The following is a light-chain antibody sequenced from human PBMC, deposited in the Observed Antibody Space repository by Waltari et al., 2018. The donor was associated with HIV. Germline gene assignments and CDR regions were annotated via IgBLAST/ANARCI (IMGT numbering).Light chain of an antibody. V-gene: IGLV1-44*01. CDR1: RSNIGGNT. Sequence: QSVLTQPPSASGAPGQRVTISCSGSRSNIGGNTVNWYQQLPGTAPKVLIYSNNQRPSAVPDRCSGSKSGTSACLAISGLQSEDEADYYCETGDDRLNGVVLGGGTKVTVL. CDR2: SNN. CDR3: ETGDDRLNGVV. J-gene: IGLJ2*01.